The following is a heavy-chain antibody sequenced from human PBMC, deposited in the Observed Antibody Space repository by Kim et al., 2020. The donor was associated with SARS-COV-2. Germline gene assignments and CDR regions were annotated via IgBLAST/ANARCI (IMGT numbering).Heavy chain of an antibody. J-gene: IGHJ6*02. CDR1: GFTFSSYG. CDR3: AREGFIWKSQEIGYYYYYCGMDV. CDR2: ISYDGSNK. D-gene: IGHD3-3*01. V-gene: IGHV3-33*05. Sequence: GGSLRLSCAASGFTFSSYGMHWVRQAPGKGLEWVAVISYDGSNKYYADSVKGRFTISRDNSKNTLYLQMNSLRAEDTAVYYCAREGFIWKSQEIGYYYYYCGMDVWGQGTTVTVS.